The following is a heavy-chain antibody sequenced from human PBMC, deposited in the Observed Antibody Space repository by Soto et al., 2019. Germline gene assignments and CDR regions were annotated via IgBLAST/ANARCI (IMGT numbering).Heavy chain of an antibody. Sequence: PSETLSLTCAVSGGSISSGGYSWSWIRQPPGKGLEWIGYIYHSGSTYYNPSLKSRVTISVDRSKNQFSLKLSSVTAADTAVYYCARIDDWKKHFDYWGQGTLVTVSS. CDR2: IYHSGST. CDR3: ARIDDWKKHFDY. D-gene: IGHD3-3*01. V-gene: IGHV4-30-2*01. CDR1: GGSISSGGYS. J-gene: IGHJ4*02.